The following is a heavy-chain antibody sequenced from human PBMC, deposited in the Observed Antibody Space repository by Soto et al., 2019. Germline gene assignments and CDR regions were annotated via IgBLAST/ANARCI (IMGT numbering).Heavy chain of an antibody. V-gene: IGHV1-18*01. D-gene: IGHD3-9*01. CDR1: GYTFTSCA. Sequence: GASVKVSSKASGYTFTSCALWCVRQAPGQGLEWMGWISAYNGNTNYAQKLQGRVTMTTDTSTSTAYMELRSLRSDDTAVYYCARVYILTGYVYCYYYYGMDFWGQGTTVTVSS. CDR3: ARVYILTGYVYCYYYYGMDF. J-gene: IGHJ6*02. CDR2: ISAYNGNT.